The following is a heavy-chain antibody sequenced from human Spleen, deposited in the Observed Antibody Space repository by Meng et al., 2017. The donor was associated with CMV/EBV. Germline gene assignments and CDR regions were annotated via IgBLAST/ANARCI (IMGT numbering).Heavy chain of an antibody. D-gene: IGHD2-2*01. J-gene: IGHJ5*02. V-gene: IGHV4-39*07. CDR3: ARDLLVSQPTAVIPNWFDP. Sequence: SETLSLTCTVSGGSVSSSSYYWGWVRRPPGKGLEWIGSVHYSGTTYYNVSLTSRVTISADTSNNQFSLNLRSVTAADTAVYYCARDLLVSQPTAVIPNWFDPWGPGTLVTVSS. CDR2: VHYSGTT. CDR1: GGSVSSSSYY.